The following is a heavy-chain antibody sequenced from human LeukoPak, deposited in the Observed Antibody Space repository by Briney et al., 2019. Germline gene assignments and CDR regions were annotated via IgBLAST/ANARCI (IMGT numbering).Heavy chain of an antibody. CDR1: GFTLSIYW. J-gene: IGHJ4*02. CDR2: IISDGSST. V-gene: IGHV3-74*01. Sequence: GGSLRLSCAASGFTLSIYWMHGVRRAPGKGLVWVSRIISDGSSTSYADSVKGRFTISRDNAKNTLYLQMNSLRAEDTAVYYCASLTNYYYDSSGAIDYWGQGTLVSVSS. CDR3: ASLTNYYYDSSGAIDY. D-gene: IGHD3-22*01.